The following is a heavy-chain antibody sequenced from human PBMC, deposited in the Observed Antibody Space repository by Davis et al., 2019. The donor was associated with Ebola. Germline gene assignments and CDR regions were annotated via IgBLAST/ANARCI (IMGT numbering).Heavy chain of an antibody. CDR1: GFTFSSYA. CDR3: ACGSILDP. V-gene: IGHV3-23*01. D-gene: IGHD3-10*01. CDR2: ISGSGGST. J-gene: IGHJ5*02. Sequence: GESLKISCAASGFTFSSYAMSWVRQAPGKGLEWVSAISGSGGSTYYADSVKGRFTISRDNSKNTLYLQMNSLRAEDTAVYYCACGSILDPWGQGTLVTVSS.